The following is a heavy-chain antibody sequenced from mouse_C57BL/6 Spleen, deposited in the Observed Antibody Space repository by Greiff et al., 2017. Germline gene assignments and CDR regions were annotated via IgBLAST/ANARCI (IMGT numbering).Heavy chain of an antibody. J-gene: IGHJ4*01. CDR3: ARHYYCSSYVSLYAMDY. D-gene: IGHD1-1*01. V-gene: IGHV2-6-1*01. Sequence: QVQLKQSGPGLVAPSQSLSITCTVSGFSLTSYGVHWVRQPPGKGLEWLVVIWSDGSTTYNSALKSRLSISKDNYTSPVFLKMNSLQTADTAMYYCARHYYCSSYVSLYAMDYWGQGTSVTVSS. CDR2: IWSDGST. CDR1: GFSLTSYG.